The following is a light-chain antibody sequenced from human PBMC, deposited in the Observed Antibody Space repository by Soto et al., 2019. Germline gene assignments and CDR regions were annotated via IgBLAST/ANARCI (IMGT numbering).Light chain of an antibody. J-gene: IGLJ1*01. CDR2: EVS. Sequence: QSALTQPASVSGSPGQSITISCTGTSTDVGGYDYVSWYQLHPRKSHKLMVFEVSNRPSGVSYRFSGSKSGNTASLTISGLQAEDEADYFCSSYSISTAYLFGTGTKLTVL. V-gene: IGLV2-14*01. CDR3: SSYSISTAYL. CDR1: STDVGGYDY.